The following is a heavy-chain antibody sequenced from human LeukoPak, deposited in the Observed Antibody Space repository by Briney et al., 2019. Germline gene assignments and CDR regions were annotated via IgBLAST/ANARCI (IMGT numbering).Heavy chain of an antibody. CDR1: GFTFSSYG. Sequence: GGSLRLSCAASGFTFSSYGMSWVRQAPGKGLEWVSAISGSGGSTYYADSVKGRFTISRDNSKNTLYLQMNSLRAEDTAVYYCAKSKWVNSIYFDYWGQGTLVTVSS. J-gene: IGHJ4*02. CDR2: ISGSGGST. D-gene: IGHD2/OR15-2a*01. CDR3: AKSKWVNSIYFDY. V-gene: IGHV3-23*01.